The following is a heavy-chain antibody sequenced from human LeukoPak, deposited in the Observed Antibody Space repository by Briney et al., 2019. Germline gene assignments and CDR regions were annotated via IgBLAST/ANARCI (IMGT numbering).Heavy chain of an antibody. CDR1: GLTLSGYT. CDR3: ARVSGSPTSDAFDI. V-gene: IGHV3-21*01. D-gene: IGHD1-26*01. J-gene: IGHJ3*02. CDR2: ISSSSSYI. Sequence: GGSLTLSRAASGLTLSGYTTSWVRQAPGKGVEWVSAISSSSSYIYYAHSVRGRFTISRDNAKNSLYLQMSSLTVEDTAVYYCARVSGSPTSDAFDIWGQGTMVAVSS.